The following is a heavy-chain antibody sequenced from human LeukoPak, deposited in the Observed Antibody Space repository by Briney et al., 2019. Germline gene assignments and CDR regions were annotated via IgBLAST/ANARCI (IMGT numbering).Heavy chain of an antibody. V-gene: IGHV4-59*01. D-gene: IGHD3-10*01. CDR2: IYYSGST. J-gene: IGHJ4*02. CDR3: ARGITMARGVIAHFDY. CDR1: GGSISSYY. Sequence: SETLSLTCTVSGGSISSYYWSWIRQPPGKGLEWIGYIYYSGSTNYNPSLKSRVTISVDTSKNQFSPKLSSVTAADTAVYYCARGITMARGVIAHFDYWGQGTLVTVSS.